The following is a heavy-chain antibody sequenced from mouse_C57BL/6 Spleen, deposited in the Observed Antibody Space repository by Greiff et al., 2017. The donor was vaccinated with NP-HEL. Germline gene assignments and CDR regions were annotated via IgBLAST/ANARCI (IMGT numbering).Heavy chain of an antibody. Sequence: QVQLQQPGAELVRPGSSVKLSCKASGYTFTSYWMHWVKQRPIQGLEWIGNIDPSDSETHYNQKFKDKATLTVDKSSSTAYMQLSSLTSEDSAVYYCARRNYDYDGAMDYWGQGTSVTVSS. V-gene: IGHV1-52*01. CDR2: IDPSDSET. J-gene: IGHJ4*01. CDR3: ARRNYDYDGAMDY. CDR1: GYTFTSYW. D-gene: IGHD2-4*01.